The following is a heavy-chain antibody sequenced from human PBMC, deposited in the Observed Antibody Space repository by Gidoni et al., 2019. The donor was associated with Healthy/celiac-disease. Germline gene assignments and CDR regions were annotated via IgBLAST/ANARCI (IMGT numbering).Heavy chain of an antibody. J-gene: IGHJ4*02. CDR3: ASGYHSSSSHLYY. CDR1: RGTSSSYA. Sequence: QVQLVQAGAEVKKSRSSLKVSCKASRGTSSSYAISWVRQAPGQGLEWMGGIIPLFGTANYAQKFQGRVTITADKSTSTAYMELSSLRSEDTAVYYCASGYHSSSSHLYYWGQVTLVTVSS. V-gene: IGHV1-69*06. D-gene: IGHD6-6*01. CDR2: IIPLFGTA.